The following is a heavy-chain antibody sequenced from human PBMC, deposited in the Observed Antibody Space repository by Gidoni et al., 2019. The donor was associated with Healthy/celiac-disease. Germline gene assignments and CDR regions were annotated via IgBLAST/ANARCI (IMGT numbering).Heavy chain of an antibody. CDR3: ATYYGSGPADH. J-gene: IGHJ5*02. CDR1: GFTFSSCS. CDR2: ISSSSSYI. Sequence: EVQLVASGGGLVKPGGSLRLSCAASGFTFSSCSMTWVRQAPGRGLEWVSSISSSSSYIYYADSVKGRFTISRNNPKNSLYLQMNSLRAEDTAVYYCATYYGSGPADHWGQGTLVTVSS. V-gene: IGHV3-21*01. D-gene: IGHD3-10*01.